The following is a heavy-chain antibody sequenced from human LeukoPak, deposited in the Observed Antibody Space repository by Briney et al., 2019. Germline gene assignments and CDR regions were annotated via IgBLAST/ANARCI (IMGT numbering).Heavy chain of an antibody. V-gene: IGHV3-23*01. D-gene: IGHD3-22*01. CDR1: GFTFSSYA. Sequence: GGSLRLSCAASGFTFSSYAMSWVRQAPGKGLEWVSAISGSGGSTYYADSVKGRFTISRDNSKNTLYLQMNSLRAEDTAVYYCAKVRLSFYYDSSGRIDYWGQGTLVTVSS. CDR3: AKVRLSFYYDSSGRIDY. J-gene: IGHJ4*02. CDR2: ISGSGGST.